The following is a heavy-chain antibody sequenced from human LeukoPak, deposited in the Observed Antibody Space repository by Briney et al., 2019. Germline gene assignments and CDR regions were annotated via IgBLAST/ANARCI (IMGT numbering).Heavy chain of an antibody. CDR2: VNPNSGNT. J-gene: IGHJ4*02. Sequence: ASVKVSCKASGYTFTSYDINWVRQATGQGLEWMGWVNPNSGNTGYAQKFQGRVTMTRNTSISTAYMELSSLRSEDTAVYYCARAGGYCGRISCPYYFDYWGQGSLVAVSS. CDR3: ARAGGYCGRISCPYYFDY. D-gene: IGHD2-15*01. CDR1: GYTFTSYD. V-gene: IGHV1-8*01.